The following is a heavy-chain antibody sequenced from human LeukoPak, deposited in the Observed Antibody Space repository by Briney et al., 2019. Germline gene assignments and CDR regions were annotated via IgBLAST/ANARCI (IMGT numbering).Heavy chain of an antibody. CDR2: INPNSGGT. D-gene: IGHD3-10*02. CDR3: ARADIVRGVVSGTGRAPYYYYGMDV. CDR1: GYTFTGYY. Sequence: ASVKVSCKASGYTFTGYYMHWVRQAPGQGLEWMGWINPNSGGTNYAQKFQGRVTMNRDTSISTAYMELSRLRSDDKAVYYCARADIVRGVVSGTGRAPYYYYGMDVWGQGTTVTVSS. J-gene: IGHJ6*02. V-gene: IGHV1-2*02.